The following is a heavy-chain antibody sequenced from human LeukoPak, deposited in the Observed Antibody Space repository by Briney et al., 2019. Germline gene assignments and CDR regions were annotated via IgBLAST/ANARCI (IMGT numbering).Heavy chain of an antibody. CDR2: FYNSGRS. CDR1: GFTFSNYA. D-gene: IGHD3-16*01. CDR3: TRGAGWLIDY. Sequence: GSLRLSCAASGFTFSNYAMSWVRQAPGKGLEWIGYFYNSGRSTYNPSLKSRVTISADTSKNHFSLKLNSVTTADTAVYYCTRGAGWLIDYWGQGILVTVSS. V-gene: IGHV4-59*01. J-gene: IGHJ4*02.